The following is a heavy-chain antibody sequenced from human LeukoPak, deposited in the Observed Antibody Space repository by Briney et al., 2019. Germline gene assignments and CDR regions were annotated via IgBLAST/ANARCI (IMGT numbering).Heavy chain of an antibody. Sequence: SVKVSCKGSGGTFSSYAISWVRQAPGQGLEWMWGIIPIFGTANYAQKFQGRVTITTDESTSTAYMELSSLRSEDTAVYYCARDSVISFLFAHWGQGTLVTVSS. CDR1: GGTFSSYA. CDR2: IIPIFGTA. V-gene: IGHV1-69*05. D-gene: IGHD3-16*02. CDR3: ARDSVISFLFAH. J-gene: IGHJ5*02.